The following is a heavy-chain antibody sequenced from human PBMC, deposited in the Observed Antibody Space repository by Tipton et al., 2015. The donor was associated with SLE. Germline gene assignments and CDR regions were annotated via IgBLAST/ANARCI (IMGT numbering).Heavy chain of an antibody. J-gene: IGHJ4*02. D-gene: IGHD1-1*01. CDR1: EYIFTNYW. CDR3: ARQSVQGAYLDF. Sequence: VQLVQSGAEVKKPGESLKISCKVSEYIFTNYWIAWVRQMPGKGLEWMGRIYPGDSDTRYSPSFQAQVTISVDKSTSTACLQWTSLKASDTAMYYCARQSVQGAYLDFWGQGTLLTVSS. V-gene: IGHV5-51*01. CDR2: IYPGDSDT.